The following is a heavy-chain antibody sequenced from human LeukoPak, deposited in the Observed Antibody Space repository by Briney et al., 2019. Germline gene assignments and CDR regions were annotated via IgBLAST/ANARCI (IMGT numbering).Heavy chain of an antibody. J-gene: IGHJ4*02. D-gene: IGHD3-3*01. V-gene: IGHV1-8*01. Sequence: ASVKVSCKASGYTFTSYDINWVRQATGQGLEWMGWVNPNSGNTGYAQKFQGRVTMTRNTSISTAYMELSSLRSEDTAVYYCARFHSSSFWSGYYTFDYWGQGTLVTVSS. CDR3: ARFHSSSFWSGYYTFDY. CDR2: VNPNSGNT. CDR1: GYTFTSYD.